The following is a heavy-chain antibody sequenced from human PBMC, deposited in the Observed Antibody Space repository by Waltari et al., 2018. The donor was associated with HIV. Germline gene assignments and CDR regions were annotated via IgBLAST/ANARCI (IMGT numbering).Heavy chain of an antibody. Sequence: LQLQESGSGLVKPSQTLSLTCAVSGGSISSGGYSWPWIRQPPGKGLEWIGYISQSGTTYYNPSLQSRVTISLDRSKNQFSLKLRSVTAADTAVYYCARDRLSVTTRGGYYYGLDVWGQGTTVTVSS. CDR3: ARDRLSVTTRGGYYYGLDV. D-gene: IGHD4-17*01. J-gene: IGHJ6*02. CDR2: ISQSGTT. CDR1: GGSISSGGYS. V-gene: IGHV4-30-2*01.